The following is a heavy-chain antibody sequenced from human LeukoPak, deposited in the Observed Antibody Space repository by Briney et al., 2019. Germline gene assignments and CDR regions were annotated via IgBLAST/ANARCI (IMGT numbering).Heavy chain of an antibody. Sequence: GGSLRLSCATSGFTFSSYAMHWVRQAPGKGLEWGALISYDGSNKYYADSVKGRFTISRDNSKNTLYLQMTSLRAEDTAVCYCARDADIAVAGHFDYWGQGTLVTVSS. CDR3: ARDADIAVAGHFDY. D-gene: IGHD6-19*01. CDR2: ISYDGSNK. V-gene: IGHV3-30*04. CDR1: GFTFSSYA. J-gene: IGHJ4*02.